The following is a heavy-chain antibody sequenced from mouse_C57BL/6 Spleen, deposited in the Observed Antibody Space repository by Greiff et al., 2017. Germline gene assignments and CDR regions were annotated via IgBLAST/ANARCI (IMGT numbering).Heavy chain of an antibody. D-gene: IGHD2-3*01. CDR3: AREGDGYHWYFDV. J-gene: IGHJ1*03. CDR2: IDPSDSET. V-gene: IGHV1-52*01. Sequence: VQLQQPGAELVRPGSSVKLSCKASGYTFTSYWMHWVKQRPIQGLEWIGNIDPSDSETHYNQKFKDKATLTVDKSSSTAYMQLSSLTSEDSAVYYCAREGDGYHWYFDVWGTGTTVTVSS. CDR1: GYTFTSYW.